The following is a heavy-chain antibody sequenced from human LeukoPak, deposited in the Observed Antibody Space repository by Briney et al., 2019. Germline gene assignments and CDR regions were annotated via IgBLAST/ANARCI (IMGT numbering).Heavy chain of an antibody. CDR1: GFTFSSYA. CDR2: ISSNGGST. D-gene: IGHD3-9*01. J-gene: IGHJ4*02. V-gene: IGHV3-64*01. Sequence: GGSLRLSCAASGFTFSSYAMHWVRQAPGKGLEYVSAISSNGGSTYYANSVKGRFTISRDNSKNTLYLQMNSLRVEDTAVYYCAKDRYDILTGYSEAYFDYWGQGTLVTVSS. CDR3: AKDRYDILTGYSEAYFDY.